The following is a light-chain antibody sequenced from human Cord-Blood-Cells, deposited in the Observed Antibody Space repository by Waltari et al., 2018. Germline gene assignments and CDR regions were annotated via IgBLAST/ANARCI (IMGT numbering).Light chain of an antibody. CDR2: GKN. J-gene: IGLJ2*01. V-gene: IGLV3-19*01. CDR1: SLRGYY. Sequence: SSELTLDPAVSVALGQTVRITCQGDSLRGYYAGWYQQKPGQAPVLVIYGKNNRPSGIPDRFSGSSSGNTASLTITGAQAEDEADYYCNSRDSSGNHVVFGGGTKLTVL. CDR3: NSRDSSGNHVV.